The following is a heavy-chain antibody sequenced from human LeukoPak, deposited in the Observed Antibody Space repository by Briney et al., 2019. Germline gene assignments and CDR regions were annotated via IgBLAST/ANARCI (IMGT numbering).Heavy chain of an antibody. Sequence: PSETLSLTCTVAGGSISSTNDYWGWIRQPPGKGLEWIGTIYHSGSTHSNPSLKSRVAISVDTSKNQFSLKLSSVTVADTAVYYCARGPWRLQRIDSWGQGTLVTVSS. J-gene: IGHJ4*02. CDR3: ARGPWRLQRIDS. D-gene: IGHD6-25*01. CDR2: IYHSGST. V-gene: IGHV4-39*07. CDR1: GGSISSTNDY.